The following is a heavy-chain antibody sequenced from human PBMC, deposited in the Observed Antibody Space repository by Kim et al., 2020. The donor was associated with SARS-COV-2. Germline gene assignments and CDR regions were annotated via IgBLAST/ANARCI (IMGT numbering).Heavy chain of an antibody. V-gene: IGHV3-74*01. J-gene: IGHJ4*02. D-gene: IGHD1-26*01. CDR3: TRVKVGAAGLFDC. Sequence: NYADSVKGLFTIARDNAKNKLYLQMNSLRAEDTAVYYCTRVKVGAAGLFDCWGQGTLVTVSS.